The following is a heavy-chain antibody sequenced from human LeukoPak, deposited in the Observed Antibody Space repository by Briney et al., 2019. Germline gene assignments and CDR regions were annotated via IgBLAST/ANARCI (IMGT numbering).Heavy chain of an antibody. CDR2: LYPGDSDT. J-gene: IGHJ5*02. D-gene: IGHD3-10*01. Sequence: GESLKISCKGSGYSFTSYWIGWVRQMPGKGLEWMGILYPGDSDTRYSPSFQGQVTISADKSISTAYLQWSSLKASDTAMYYCARRITMVRGAQSGWFDPWGQGTLVTVSP. V-gene: IGHV5-51*01. CDR1: GYSFTSYW. CDR3: ARRITMVRGAQSGWFDP.